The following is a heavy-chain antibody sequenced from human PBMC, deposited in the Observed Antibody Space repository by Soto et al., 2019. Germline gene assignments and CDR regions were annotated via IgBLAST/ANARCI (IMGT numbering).Heavy chain of an antibody. CDR2: LSPNGKNQ. V-gene: IGHV3-30*04. CDR1: GFNFIIHA. D-gene: IGHD3-22*01. CDR3: ASGADVYYDTSSY. Sequence: PGGSLRLSCAAPGFNFIIHALHWVRQAPGKGLEWVAVLSPNGKNQYYADSVKGRFTISSDTFTSTLFLQMTSLTPEDTAVYYCASGADVYYDTSSYWVRGTLVTV. J-gene: IGHJ4*02.